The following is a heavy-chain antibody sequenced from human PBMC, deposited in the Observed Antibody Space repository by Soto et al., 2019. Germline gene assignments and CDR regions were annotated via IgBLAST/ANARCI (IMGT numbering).Heavy chain of an antibody. V-gene: IGHV3-30*18. Sequence: QVQLVESGGGVVQPGRSLRLSCAASGFTFSSYGMHWVRQAPGKGLEWVAVISYDGSNKYYADSVKGRFTISRDNSKNTLYLQMNSLRAEDTAVYYCAKDRLGLKYYGSGGYLDYWGQGTLVTVSS. J-gene: IGHJ4*02. CDR1: GFTFSSYG. CDR3: AKDRLGLKYYGSGGYLDY. D-gene: IGHD3-10*01. CDR2: ISYDGSNK.